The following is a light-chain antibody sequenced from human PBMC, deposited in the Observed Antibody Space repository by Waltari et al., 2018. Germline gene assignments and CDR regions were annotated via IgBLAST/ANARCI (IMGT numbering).Light chain of an antibody. CDR3: QHSDT. CDR1: QRVSSN. J-gene: IGKJ2*01. V-gene: IGKV3-15*01. CDR2: GAS. Sequence: EIVMTQSPGTLSVSPGEKATLSCRASQRVSSNLAWYQQKPGQSPRLLIYGASTRATGIPARFSGSGSGTDFTLTISSLQSEDFAVYYCQHSDTFGQGTKLEIK.